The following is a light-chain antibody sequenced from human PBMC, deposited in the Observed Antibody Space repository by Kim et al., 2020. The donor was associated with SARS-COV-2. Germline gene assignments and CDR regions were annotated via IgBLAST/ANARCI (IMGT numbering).Light chain of an antibody. J-gene: IGLJ3*02. Sequence: ELTQPPSVSGTPGQRVIISCSGGSPNIGSHTVNWYRQFPGTAPKLLVFSNTLRPSGVPDRISGSKSGTSASLAISGLQPEDEADYFCATWDDSLSSWMFGGGTQLTVL. CDR2: SNT. V-gene: IGLV1-44*01. CDR3: ATWDDSLSSWM. CDR1: SPNIGSHT.